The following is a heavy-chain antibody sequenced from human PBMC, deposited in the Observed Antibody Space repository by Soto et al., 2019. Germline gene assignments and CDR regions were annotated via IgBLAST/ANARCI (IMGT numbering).Heavy chain of an antibody. CDR2: IYHSGST. D-gene: IGHD6-13*01. CDR1: GGSISSGGYS. CDR3: AREKPYSSSWYHDY. Sequence: SETLSLTCAVSGGSISSGGYSWSWIRQPLGKGLEWIGYIYHSGSTYYNPSLKSRVTISVDTSKNQFSLKLSSVTAADTAVYYCAREKPYSSSWYHDYWGQGTLVTVSS. J-gene: IGHJ4*02. V-gene: IGHV4-30-2*01.